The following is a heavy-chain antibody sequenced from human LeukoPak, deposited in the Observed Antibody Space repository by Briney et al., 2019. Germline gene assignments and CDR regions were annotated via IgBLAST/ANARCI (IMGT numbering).Heavy chain of an antibody. Sequence: GGSLRLSRAASGFTFSSYGMHWVRQAPGKGLEWVAFIRYDGSNKYYADSVKGRFTISRDNSKNTLYLQMNSLRAEDTAVYYCASLWFGELFGHYWGQGTLVTVSS. CDR1: GFTFSSYG. D-gene: IGHD3-10*01. J-gene: IGHJ4*02. V-gene: IGHV3-30*02. CDR2: IRYDGSNK. CDR3: ASLWFGELFGHY.